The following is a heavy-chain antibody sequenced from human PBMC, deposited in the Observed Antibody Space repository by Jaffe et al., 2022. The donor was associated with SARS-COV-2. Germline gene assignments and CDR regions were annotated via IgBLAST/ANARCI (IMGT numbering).Heavy chain of an antibody. CDR1: GYTFTSYG. CDR2: ISAYNGNT. V-gene: IGHV1-18*01. D-gene: IGHD2-15*01. J-gene: IGHJ6*02. CDR3: ARREGLHQHGSYYYYYGMDV. Sequence: QVQLVQSGAEVKKPGASVKVSCKASGYTFTSYGISWVRQAPGQGLEWMGWISAYNGNTNYAQKLQGRVTMTTDTSTSTAYMELRSLRSDDTAVYYCARREGLHQHGSYYYYYGMDVWGQGTTVTVSS.